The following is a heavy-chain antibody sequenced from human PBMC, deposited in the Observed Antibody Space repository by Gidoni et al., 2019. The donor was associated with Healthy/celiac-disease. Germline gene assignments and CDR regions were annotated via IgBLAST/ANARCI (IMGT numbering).Heavy chain of an antibody. CDR1: GVPVSSYG. Sequence: QVQLVAAGGGVVQPGRSLRLSCAAAGVPVSSYGMHWVRPGPGKGLEWLAVISYDGSNKYYADSVKCRFTISRDNSKNTLYLQMNSLRAEDTAVYYGSKAGIQLLYYFDYWGQGTLVTVSA. D-gene: IGHD5-18*01. CDR2: ISYDGSNK. J-gene: IGHJ4*02. V-gene: IGHV3-30*18. CDR3: SKAGIQLLYYFDY.